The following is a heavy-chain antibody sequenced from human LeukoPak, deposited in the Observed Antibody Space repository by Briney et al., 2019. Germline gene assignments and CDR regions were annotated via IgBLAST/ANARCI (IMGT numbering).Heavy chain of an antibody. CDR2: ISGSGDST. D-gene: IGHD3-22*01. Sequence: GGSLRLSCAVSGFTFIKYAMSWVRQAPGKGLEWVSAISGSGDSTYYADSVKGRFTISRDNSKNTLYLQMNSLRVEDTALYYCAKEVGYDSSDYLVYWGQGTLVTVSS. CDR1: GFTFIKYA. CDR3: AKEVGYDSSDYLVY. V-gene: IGHV3-23*01. J-gene: IGHJ4*02.